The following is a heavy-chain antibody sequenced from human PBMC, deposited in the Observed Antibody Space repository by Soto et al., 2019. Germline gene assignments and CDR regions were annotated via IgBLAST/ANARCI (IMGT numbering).Heavy chain of an antibody. V-gene: IGHV1-46*03. J-gene: IGHJ1*01. CDR3: TRRGSGWRLAY. CDR2: INPSGGST. D-gene: IGHD6-19*01. Sequence: GASVKVSCKASGYIFTSFYMYWVRQAPGQGLEWMGRINPSGGSTSYAQKFQGRVTMTRDTSTSTVYMELSSLRSEDTAVYYCTRRGSGWRLAYWGQGTLVTVSS. CDR1: GYIFTSFY.